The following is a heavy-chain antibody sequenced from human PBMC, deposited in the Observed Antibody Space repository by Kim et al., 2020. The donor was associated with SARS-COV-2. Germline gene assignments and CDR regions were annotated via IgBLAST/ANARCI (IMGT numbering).Heavy chain of an antibody. CDR3: AKSQVSGYYHKGAFDS. J-gene: IGHJ4*02. CDR1: GFRFDDYN. V-gene: IGHV3-9*01. Sequence: GGSLRLSCAASGFRFDDYNMHWVRQPPGKGLEWVSGISWKSGDIGYADSVKGRFTISRDNAKNSLFLQMNRLRAEDTALYYCAKSQVSGYYHKGAFDSWGQGTLVTVSS. CDR2: ISWKSGDI. D-gene: IGHD3-22*01.